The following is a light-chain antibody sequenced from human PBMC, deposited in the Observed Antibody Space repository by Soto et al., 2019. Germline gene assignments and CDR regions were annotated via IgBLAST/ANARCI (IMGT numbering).Light chain of an antibody. CDR2: DVS. CDR1: SSDVGGYNY. CDR3: CSYAGSHPYV. V-gene: IGLV2-11*01. Sequence: QSALTQPRSVSGSPGQSVTISCTGTSSDVGGYNYVSWYQQHPGTAPKLMIYDVSKRPSGVPDRFSGSKSGNTASLTISGLQAEDEADYYCCSYAGSHPYVFGPGTKLTVL. J-gene: IGLJ1*01.